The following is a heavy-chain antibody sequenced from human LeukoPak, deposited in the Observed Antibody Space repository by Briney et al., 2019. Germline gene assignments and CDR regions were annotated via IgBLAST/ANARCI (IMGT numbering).Heavy chain of an antibody. J-gene: IGHJ4*02. CDR3: ARQGYSGYDYDY. CDR1: GYTFTGYY. CDR2: INPNSGGT. Sequence: ASVKVSCKASGYTFTGYYMHWVRQAPGQGLEWMGWINPNSGGTNYAQKFQGRVTMTRDTSISTAYMEVSRLRSDDTAVYYCARQGYSGYDYDYWGQVTLVTVSS. V-gene: IGHV1-2*02. D-gene: IGHD5-12*01.